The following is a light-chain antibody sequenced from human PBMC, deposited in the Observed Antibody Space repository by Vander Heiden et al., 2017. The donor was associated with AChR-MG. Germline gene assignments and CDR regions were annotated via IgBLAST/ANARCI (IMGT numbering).Light chain of an antibody. Sequence: DIQMTQSPSTLSASVGDRVTITCRASQNINSWLAWYQQKPGKAPRLLTYKASTLESGVPSRFSGRGSGTEFTLTISSLQPDDFATYYCQEYNTLSTFGQGTKVEI. CDR1: QNINSW. CDR3: QEYNTLST. J-gene: IGKJ1*01. CDR2: KAS. V-gene: IGKV1-5*03.